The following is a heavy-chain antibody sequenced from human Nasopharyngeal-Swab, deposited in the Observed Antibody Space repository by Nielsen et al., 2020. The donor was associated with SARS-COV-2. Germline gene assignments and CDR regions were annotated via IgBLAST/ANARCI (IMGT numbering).Heavy chain of an antibody. CDR3: ARDQDSSSYFDY. V-gene: IGHV3-30*03. Sequence: GESLKISCAASGFTFSSYGMHWVRQAPGKGLEWVAVISYDGSNKYYADSVKGRFTISRGNSKNTLYLQMNSLRAEDTAVYYCARDQDSSSYFDYWGQGTLVTVSS. CDR2: ISYDGSNK. J-gene: IGHJ4*02. D-gene: IGHD6-6*01. CDR1: GFTFSSYG.